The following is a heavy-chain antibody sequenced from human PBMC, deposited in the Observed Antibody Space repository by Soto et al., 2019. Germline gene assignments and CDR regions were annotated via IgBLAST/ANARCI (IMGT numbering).Heavy chain of an antibody. Sequence: GGSLRLSCAASGFTFSSYAMSWVRQAPGKGLEWVSIISGSGGSSNYADSVKGRFTISRDNSKNTLYLQMISLRAEDTAVYYCAKCWLSDVDTAMVSWFDPWGQGTLVTVSS. CDR1: GFTFSSYA. CDR3: AKCWLSDVDTAMVSWFDP. CDR2: ISGSGGSS. V-gene: IGHV3-23*01. J-gene: IGHJ5*02. D-gene: IGHD5-18*01.